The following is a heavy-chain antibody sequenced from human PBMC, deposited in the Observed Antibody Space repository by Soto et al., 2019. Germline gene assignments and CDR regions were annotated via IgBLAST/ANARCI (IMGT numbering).Heavy chain of an antibody. D-gene: IGHD4-17*01. V-gene: IGHV1-3*01. CDR3: ARSQPDTVTTLDY. Sequence: VRQAPGQRLEWMGWINAGNGNTKYSQKFQGRVTITRDTSASTAYMELSSLRSEDTAVYYCARSQPDTVTTLDYWGQGTLVTVSS. CDR2: INAGNGNT. J-gene: IGHJ4*02.